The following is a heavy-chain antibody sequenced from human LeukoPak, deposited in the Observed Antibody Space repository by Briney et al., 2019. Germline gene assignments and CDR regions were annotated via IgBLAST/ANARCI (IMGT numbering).Heavy chain of an antibody. CDR1: GYSISSGYY. J-gene: IGHJ4*02. CDR2: FYHSGST. V-gene: IGHV4-38-2*01. D-gene: IGHD5-18*01. CDR3: AKHRDTAMAYYFYN. Sequence: PSETLSLTCAVSGYSISSGYYWGWIRQPPGKGLEWSGSFYHSGSTYYNPSLKSRVTLSVDASKNPFSMKLSSVTAAETAVSLRAKHRDTAMAYYFYNCGQGTLVTASP.